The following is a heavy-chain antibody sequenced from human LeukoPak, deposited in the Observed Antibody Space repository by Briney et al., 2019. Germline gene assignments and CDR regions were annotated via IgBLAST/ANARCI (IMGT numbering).Heavy chain of an antibody. Sequence: GGSLRLSCAASGFTFDDYAMHWVRQAPGKGLEWVSLISWDGGSTYYADSVKGRFTISRDNSKNTLYLQMNSLRAEDTAVYYCAKDFTWFGELTCFDYWGQGTLVTVSS. CDR3: AKDFTWFGELTCFDY. J-gene: IGHJ4*02. V-gene: IGHV3-43D*03. CDR1: GFTFDDYA. D-gene: IGHD3-10*01. CDR2: ISWDGGST.